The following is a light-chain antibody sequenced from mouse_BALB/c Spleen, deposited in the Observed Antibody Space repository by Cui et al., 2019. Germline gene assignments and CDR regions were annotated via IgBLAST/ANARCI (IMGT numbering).Light chain of an antibody. V-gene: IGKV14-111*01. Sequence: IKMTQSPSCVYSSIGEIVTITCKASQDINSYLIWFQQKPGKSPKTLIYRANRLVDGVPSRFSGSGSGQDYSLTISSLEYEDMEIYYCLQYDEFPLTFGAGTKLELK. CDR2: RAN. J-gene: IGKJ5*01. CDR1: QDINSY. CDR3: LQYDEFPLT.